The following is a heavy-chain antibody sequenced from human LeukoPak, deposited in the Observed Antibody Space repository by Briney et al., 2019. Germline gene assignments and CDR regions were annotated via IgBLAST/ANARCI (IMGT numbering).Heavy chain of an antibody. CDR1: GFTFSSYA. CDR3: AKVYSNYFYGMDV. J-gene: IGHJ6*02. CDR2: ISDSGGST. Sequence: GGSLRLSCAASGFTFSSYAMSWVRQAPGKGLEWVSAISDSGGSTYYADSVKGRFTISRDNSKNTLYLQMNSLRAEDTAVYYCAKVYSNYFYGMDVWGQGTTVTVSS. V-gene: IGHV3-23*01. D-gene: IGHD2-15*01.